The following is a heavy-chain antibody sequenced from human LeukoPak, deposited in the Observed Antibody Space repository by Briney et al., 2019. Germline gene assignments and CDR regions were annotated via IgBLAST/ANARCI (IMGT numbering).Heavy chain of an antibody. D-gene: IGHD5-18*01. CDR1: GGPINSSNYC. V-gene: IGHV4-39*01. CDR2: IYYSGST. CDR3: ARKVDTTLIFDY. J-gene: IGHJ4*02. Sequence: KSSDTLSLICTVSGGPINSSNYCWGWIRQPPGKGLEWIGSIYYSGSTYYSPSLRSRVTISVGTSKNQFSLKLSSVTAADTAMYYCARKVDTTLIFDYWGQGTLVTVSS.